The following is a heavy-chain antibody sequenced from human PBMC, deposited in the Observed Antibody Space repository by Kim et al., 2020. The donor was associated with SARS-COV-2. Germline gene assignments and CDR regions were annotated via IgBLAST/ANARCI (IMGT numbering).Heavy chain of an antibody. CDR1: GFTFGTYA. Sequence: GGSLRLSCAASGFTFGTYAMHWVRQAPGRGLEWVSGIISSGGSTYYADSAKGRFTISRDNFKNTVYLQLSSLRAEDTAVYYCAKYCISASCTGRYFDLWG. V-gene: IGHV3-23*01. D-gene: IGHD2-15*01. J-gene: IGHJ2*01. CDR2: IISSGGST. CDR3: AKYCISASCTGRYFDL.